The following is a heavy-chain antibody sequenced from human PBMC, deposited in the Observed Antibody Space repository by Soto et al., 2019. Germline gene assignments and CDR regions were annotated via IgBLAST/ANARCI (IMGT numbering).Heavy chain of an antibody. CDR1: GYTFTGYY. J-gene: IGHJ6*01. CDR2: INPNSGGT. D-gene: IGHD2-15*01. Sequence: ASVKVSCKASGYTFTGYYMHWVRQAPGQGLEWMGWINPNSGGTNYAQKFQGWVTMTRDTSISTVYMELSRLRSDDTAVYYCARESCSGGSCYYGMDVWGQGTTVTVSS. V-gene: IGHV1-2*04. CDR3: ARESCSGGSCYYGMDV.